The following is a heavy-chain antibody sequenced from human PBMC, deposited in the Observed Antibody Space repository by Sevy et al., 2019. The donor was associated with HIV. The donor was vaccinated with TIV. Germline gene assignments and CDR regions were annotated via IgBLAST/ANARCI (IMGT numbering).Heavy chain of an antibody. CDR1: GFSFSTYW. V-gene: IGHV3-7*01. Sequence: GGSLRLSCAASGFSFSTYWMTWVRQAPGKGLEWVATMNQDGTERDYVVSVKGRFTISRDNTKTSRFLQMNSLSAEDTGVYYCVREGLGGFSYSLDCWGQGTLVTVSS. D-gene: IGHD3-16*01. CDR2: MNQDGTER. CDR3: VREGLGGFSYSLDC. J-gene: IGHJ4*02.